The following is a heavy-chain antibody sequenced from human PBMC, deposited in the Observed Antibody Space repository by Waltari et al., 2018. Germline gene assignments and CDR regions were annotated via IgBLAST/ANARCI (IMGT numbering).Heavy chain of an antibody. V-gene: IGHV1-69*04. J-gene: IGHJ2*01. Sequence: QVQLVQSGAEVKKPGSSVKVSCKASGGTFSSYAISWVRQAPGQGLEWMGRIIPILGIANYEQKFQGRVTITADESTSTAYMELSSLRSEDTAVYYCARSGYDTAYWYFDLWGRGTLVTVSS. D-gene: IGHD5-12*01. CDR1: GGTFSSYA. CDR2: IIPILGIA. CDR3: ARSGYDTAYWYFDL.